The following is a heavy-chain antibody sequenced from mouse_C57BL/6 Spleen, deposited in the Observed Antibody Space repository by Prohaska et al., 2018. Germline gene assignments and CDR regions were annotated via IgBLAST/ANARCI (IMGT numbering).Heavy chain of an antibody. CDR1: GYTFTDYY. V-gene: IGHV1-26*01. D-gene: IGHD2-2*01. Sequence: GYTFTDYYMNWVKQSHGKSLEWIGDINPNNGGTSYNQKFKGKATLTVDKSSSTAYMELRSLTSEDSAVYYCARAWLPYYFDYWGQGTTLTVSS. J-gene: IGHJ2*01. CDR3: ARAWLPYYFDY. CDR2: INPNNGGT.